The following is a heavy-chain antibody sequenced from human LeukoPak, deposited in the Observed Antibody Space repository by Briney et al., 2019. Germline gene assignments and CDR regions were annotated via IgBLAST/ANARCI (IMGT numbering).Heavy chain of an antibody. CDR1: GYTLTELS. CDR3: ATGDSSSWYFWALN. Sequence: GASVKVSCKVSGYTLTELSMHWVRQAPGKGLEWMGGFDPEDGETIYAQKFQGRVTMTEDTSTDTAYMELSSLRSEDTAVYYCATGDSSSWYFWALNWGQGTLVTVSS. J-gene: IGHJ4*02. D-gene: IGHD6-13*01. V-gene: IGHV1-24*01. CDR2: FDPEDGET.